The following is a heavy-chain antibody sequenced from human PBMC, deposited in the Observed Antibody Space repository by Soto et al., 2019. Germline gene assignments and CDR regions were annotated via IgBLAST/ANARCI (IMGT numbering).Heavy chain of an antibody. D-gene: IGHD6-19*01. CDR2: VYYTGST. V-gene: IGHV4-59*01. Sequence: PSETLSLSCSVSGGSISCSYLSWIRQSPGKGLEWLGYVYYTGSTNYSPSLRSRVSISVDTSKNEFSLRLSSVTDADTAVYFCARSVAVPGAHIDYWGQGTQVTVSS. J-gene: IGHJ4*02. CDR3: ARSVAVPGAHIDY. CDR1: GGSISCSY.